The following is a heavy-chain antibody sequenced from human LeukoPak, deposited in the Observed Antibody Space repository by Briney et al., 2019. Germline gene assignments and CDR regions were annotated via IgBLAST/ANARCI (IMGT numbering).Heavy chain of an antibody. Sequence: GRSLRLSCAASGFTFSNYGMHWFRQAPGKGLEWVAVISYDGSNEYYADSVKGRFTISRDSSKNTLFLQMNSLRAEDTAVYYCAKDRVPYCGGDCYSVIDPWGQGTLVTVSS. CDR3: AKDRVPYCGGDCYSVIDP. V-gene: IGHV3-30*18. D-gene: IGHD2-21*02. J-gene: IGHJ5*02. CDR2: ISYDGSNE. CDR1: GFTFSNYG.